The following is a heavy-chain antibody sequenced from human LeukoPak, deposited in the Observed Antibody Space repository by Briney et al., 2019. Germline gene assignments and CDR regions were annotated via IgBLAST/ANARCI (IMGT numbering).Heavy chain of an antibody. J-gene: IGHJ3*02. Sequence: GRSLRLSCAAPGFTFDDYAMHWVRQAPGKGLEWVSGISWNSGSIGYADSVKGRFTISRDNAKNSLYLRMNSLRAEDMALYYCAKDMGYSSSSRAFDIWGQGTMVTVSS. D-gene: IGHD6-6*01. CDR1: GFTFDDYA. V-gene: IGHV3-9*03. CDR3: AKDMGYSSSSRAFDI. CDR2: ISWNSGSI.